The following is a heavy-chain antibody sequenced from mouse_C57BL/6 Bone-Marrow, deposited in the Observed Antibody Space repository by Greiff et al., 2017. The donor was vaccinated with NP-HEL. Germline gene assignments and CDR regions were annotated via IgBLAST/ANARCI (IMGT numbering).Heavy chain of an antibody. J-gene: IGHJ2*01. Sequence: VQLQQPGAELVRPGTSVKLSCKASGYTFTSYWMHWVKQRPGQGLEWIGVIDPSDSYTNYNQKFKGKATLTVDTSSSTAYMQLSSLTSEDSAVYYCAGSVVADYWGQGTTLTVSS. V-gene: IGHV1-59*01. CDR3: AGSVVADY. CDR2: IDPSDSYT. D-gene: IGHD1-1*01. CDR1: GYTFTSYW.